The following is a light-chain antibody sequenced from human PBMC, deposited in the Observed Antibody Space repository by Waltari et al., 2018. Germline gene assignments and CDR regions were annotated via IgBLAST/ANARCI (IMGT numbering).Light chain of an antibody. CDR2: EVS. Sequence: QSALTQPASVSGSPGQSITISCAGTSSDVGGYNYVSWYQQHPGKAPKLIIYEVSNRPAGFSSRFSGPKPGNTASLTISGLQAEDGADYYCSSYTTGGTWVFGGGTKLTVL. CDR3: SSYTTGGTWV. CDR1: SSDVGGYNY. J-gene: IGLJ3*02. V-gene: IGLV2-14*03.